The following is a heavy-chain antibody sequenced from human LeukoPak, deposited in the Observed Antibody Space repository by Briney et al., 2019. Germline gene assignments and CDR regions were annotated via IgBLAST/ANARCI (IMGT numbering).Heavy chain of an antibody. V-gene: IGHV4-59*01. J-gene: IGHJ3*02. CDR2: IYYSGST. CDR1: GGSISSYY. CDR3: ASRSYYYDSRGDAFDI. Sequence: SETLSLTCTVSGGSISSYYWSWIRRPPGKGLEWIGYIYYSGSTNYNPSLKSRVTISVDTSKNQFSLKLSSVTAADTAVYYCASRSYYYDSRGDAFDIWGQGTMVTVSS. D-gene: IGHD3-22*01.